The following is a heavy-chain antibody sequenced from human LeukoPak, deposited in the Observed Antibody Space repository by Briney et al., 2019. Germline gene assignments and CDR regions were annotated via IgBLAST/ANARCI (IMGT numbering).Heavy chain of an antibody. V-gene: IGHV4-59*08. Sequence: SETLSLTCSVSGGSISTYYWSWIRQPPGKGLEWIGYIYYSGTTNYNPSLKSRVTISVDTSKNQFSLELSSVTAADTATYYCARSDRYYYGSDYWGQGTLVTVSS. CDR1: GGSISTYY. CDR2: IYYSGTT. CDR3: ARSDRYYYGSDY. D-gene: IGHD3-10*01. J-gene: IGHJ4*02.